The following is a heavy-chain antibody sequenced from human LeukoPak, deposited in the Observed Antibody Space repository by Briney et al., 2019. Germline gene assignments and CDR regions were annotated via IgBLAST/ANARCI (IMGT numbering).Heavy chain of an antibody. CDR3: ARPNGGLNRPFDS. J-gene: IGHJ4*02. CDR1: GYSFSTYW. V-gene: IGHV5-51*01. CDR2: IFPGDSDT. Sequence: GESLKISCKASGYSFSTYWIAWVRQMPGKGLEWMGIIFPGDSDTRYSPSFQGQVTISADKSISTAYLQWSSLKASDTAMYYCARPNGGLNRPFDSWGQGTLVTVSS. D-gene: IGHD3-10*01.